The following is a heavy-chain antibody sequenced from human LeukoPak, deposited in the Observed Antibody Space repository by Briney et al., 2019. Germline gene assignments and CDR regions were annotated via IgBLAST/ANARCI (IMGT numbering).Heavy chain of an antibody. D-gene: IGHD3-9*01. J-gene: IGHJ5*02. CDR2: IYYSGST. CDR3: ARDQVDILTGYTWFDP. Sequence: SETLSLTCSVSGGSISGYYWSLIRQPPGKGLEWIGYIYYSGSTNYNPSLKSRVTISVDTSKNQFSLKLSSVTAADTAVYYCARDQVDILTGYTWFDPWGQGTLVTVSS. V-gene: IGHV4-59*01. CDR1: GGSISGYY.